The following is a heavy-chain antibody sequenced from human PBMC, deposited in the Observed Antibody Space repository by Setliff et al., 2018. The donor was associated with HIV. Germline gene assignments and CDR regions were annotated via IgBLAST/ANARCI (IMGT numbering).Heavy chain of an antibody. CDR2: IAYTGSG. Sequence: SETLSLTCTVSGGSISSRNFYWGWIRQPPGKGLEWIGSIAYTGSGYYNSSLKSRVTISVNTSRNECSLKLTSVTAADTAVYYCAREVRWELPQGFDHWGQGSQVTVS. CDR3: AREVRWELPQGFDH. J-gene: IGHJ4*02. V-gene: IGHV4-39*07. D-gene: IGHD1-26*01. CDR1: GGSISSRNFY.